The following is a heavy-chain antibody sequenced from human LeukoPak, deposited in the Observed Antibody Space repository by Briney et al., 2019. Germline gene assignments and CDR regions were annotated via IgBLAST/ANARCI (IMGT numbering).Heavy chain of an antibody. CDR1: GFTFSSVW. CDR3: TTVHGAGPVNFDY. Sequence: PGGTLRLSCTASGFTFSSVWMTWVRRAPGKGLEWVGRIKSRTDGETTDYAAPVKGRFSISRDDSGNTLYLQMNSLKNEDTAVYFCTTVHGAGPVNFDYWGRGGLVTVSS. V-gene: IGHV3-15*01. J-gene: IGHJ4*02. D-gene: IGHD3-16*01. CDR2: IKSRTDGETT.